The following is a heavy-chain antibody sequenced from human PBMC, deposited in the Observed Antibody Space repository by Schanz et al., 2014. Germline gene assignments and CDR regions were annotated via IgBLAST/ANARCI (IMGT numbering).Heavy chain of an antibody. Sequence: QVHLVQSGAEVKKPGSSVKVSCKASGGTFSSDTFSWVRQAPGQGLEWMGRIVPIAGITNYAQRFQGRVTITADKSSDTVYMELSSLRSEDTAVYYCARDVGLYDRGWFDPWGQGTLVIVSS. V-gene: IGHV1-69*08. CDR1: GGTFSSDT. CDR3: ARDVGLYDRGWFDP. D-gene: IGHD3-22*01. CDR2: IVPIAGIT. J-gene: IGHJ5*02.